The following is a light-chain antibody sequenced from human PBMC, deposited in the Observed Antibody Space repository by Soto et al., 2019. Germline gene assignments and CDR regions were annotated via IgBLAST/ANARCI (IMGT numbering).Light chain of an antibody. Sequence: NFMLTQPHSVSESPGKTVTISCTRSSGSIASNYVQWYQQRPGSAPTTVIYEDNQRPSGVPDRFSGSIDSSSNSASLTISGLKTEDEADYYCQSYDSSIYVVFGGGTKRTVL. J-gene: IGLJ2*01. V-gene: IGLV6-57*04. CDR2: EDN. CDR3: QSYDSSIYVV. CDR1: SGSIASNY.